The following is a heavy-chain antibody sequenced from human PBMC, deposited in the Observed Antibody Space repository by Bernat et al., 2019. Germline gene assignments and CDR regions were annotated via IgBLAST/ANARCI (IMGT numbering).Heavy chain of an antibody. Sequence: EVQLVESGGGSVQPGGSLRLSCAASGFTFSSFWMHWVRQAPGKGLMWVSAISGSGGSTYYADSVKGRFTISRDNSKNTLYLQMNSLRAEDTAVYYCAKATVHRITDAFDIWGQGTMVTVSS. CDR3: AKATVHRITDAFDI. J-gene: IGHJ3*02. CDR2: ISGSGGST. V-gene: IGHV3-23*04. CDR1: GFTFSSFW. D-gene: IGHD4-11*01.